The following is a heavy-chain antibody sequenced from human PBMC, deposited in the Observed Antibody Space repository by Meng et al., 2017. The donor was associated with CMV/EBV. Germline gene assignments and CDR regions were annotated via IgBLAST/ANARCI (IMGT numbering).Heavy chain of an antibody. J-gene: IGHJ6*02. CDR3: ARAYYGSGSYDYYYYGMDV. CDR2: IIPIFGTA. CDR1: GGAFSSYA. V-gene: IGHV1-69*12. D-gene: IGHD3-10*01. Sequence: QVQLVQSGAEGKKPXSSVKVYCXVYGGAFSSYAISWVRQAPGQGLEWMGGIIPIFGTANYAQKFQGRVTITADESTSTAYMELSSLRSEDTAVYYCARAYYGSGSYDYYYYGMDVWGQGTMVTVSS.